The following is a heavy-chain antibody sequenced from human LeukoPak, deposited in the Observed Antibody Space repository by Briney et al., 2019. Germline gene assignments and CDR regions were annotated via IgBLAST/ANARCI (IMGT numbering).Heavy chain of an antibody. D-gene: IGHD3-9*01. J-gene: IGHJ4*02. CDR1: GFTFSSYA. CDR2: ISYDGSNK. CDR3: AREDYDILTGYYNSIDY. Sequence: GGSLRLSCAASGFTFSSYAMHWVRQAPGKGLEWVAVISYDGSNKYYADSVKGRFTISRDNSKNTLYLQMNSLRAEDTAVYYCAREDYDILTGYYNSIDYWSQGTLVTVSS. V-gene: IGHV3-30*04.